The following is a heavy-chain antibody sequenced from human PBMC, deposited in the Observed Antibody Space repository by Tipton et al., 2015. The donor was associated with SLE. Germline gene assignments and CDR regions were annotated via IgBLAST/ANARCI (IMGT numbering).Heavy chain of an antibody. CDR2: ISGRGTST. CDR1: GFTFSSYA. J-gene: IGHJ2*01. Sequence: GSLRLSCAASGFTFSSYAMSWVRQAPGKGLEWVSVISGRGTSTYYADSVKGRFTISRDNSKNTLYLQMNSLRAEDTAVYYCAKDKSSVTNWYFDLWGRGTLVTVSS. CDR3: AKDKSSVTNWYFDL. D-gene: IGHD4-17*01. V-gene: IGHV3-23*01.